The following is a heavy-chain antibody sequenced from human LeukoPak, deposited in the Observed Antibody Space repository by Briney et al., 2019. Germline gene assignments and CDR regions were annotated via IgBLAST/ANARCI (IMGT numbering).Heavy chain of an antibody. V-gene: IGHV3-30*04. CDR2: TSYDERNK. CDR3: ARGWDNNDSSGYSA. CDR1: GFTFSSNA. J-gene: IGHJ4*02. D-gene: IGHD3-22*01. Sequence: GGSLRLSCAASGFTFSSNAMHWVRKAPGKGLEWVAATSYDERNKYYGDSVRGRFTISRDNSKNTLYLQMNSLRVEDTALYYCARGWDNNDSSGYSAWGQGTLVTVSS.